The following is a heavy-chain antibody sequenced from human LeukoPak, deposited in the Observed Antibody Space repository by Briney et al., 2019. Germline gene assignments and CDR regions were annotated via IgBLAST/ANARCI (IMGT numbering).Heavy chain of an antibody. J-gene: IGHJ4*02. CDR2: VYSDGTT. CDR1: GFTFTSYA. CDR3: ARALTITTNFDC. D-gene: IGHD4-11*01. Sequence: GGSLRLSCAASGFTFTSYAMNWVRQAPGKGLEWVSIVYSDGTTHYADSVRGRFAISRDTSRNTVFLQMNSLRVEDTAVYYCARALTITTNFDCWGQGTLVTVSS. V-gene: IGHV3-53*01.